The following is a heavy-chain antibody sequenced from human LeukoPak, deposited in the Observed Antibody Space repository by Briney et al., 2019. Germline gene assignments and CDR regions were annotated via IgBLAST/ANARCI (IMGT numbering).Heavy chain of an antibody. D-gene: IGHD3-3*01. CDR3: ARERSRFSWFDP. J-gene: IGHJ5*02. V-gene: IGHV4-39*07. Sequence: PSETLSHTCTVSGGSISSSRYYWGWIRQPPGKGLEWIGRIYYSGSTYYNPSLKSRVTISVDTSKNQFSLNLSSVTAADTAVYYCARERSRFSWFDPWGQGTLVTVSS. CDR1: GGSISSSRYY. CDR2: IYYSGST.